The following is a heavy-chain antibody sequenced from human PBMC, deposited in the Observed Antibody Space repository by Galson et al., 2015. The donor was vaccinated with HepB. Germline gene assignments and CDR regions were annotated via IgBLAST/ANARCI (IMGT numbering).Heavy chain of an antibody. V-gene: IGHV3-74*01. D-gene: IGHD4-17*01. CDR2: INADGSST. J-gene: IGHJ4*02. Sequence: SLRLSCAASGFTFSPYWMHWVRQVPGKGLVWVSRINADGSSTTYADSVKGRVTISRDNAKNTLYLEMNSLRAEDTGVYYCVRDGDIGDYALDYWGPGILVTVSS. CDR1: GFTFSPYW. CDR3: VRDGDIGDYALDY.